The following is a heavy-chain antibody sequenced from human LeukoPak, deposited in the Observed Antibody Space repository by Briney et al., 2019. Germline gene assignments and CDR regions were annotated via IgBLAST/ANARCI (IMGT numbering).Heavy chain of an antibody. Sequence: SVKVSCKASGGTFSSYAISWVRQAPGQGLEWMGRIIPILGIANYAQKFQGRVTITADKSTSTAYMELSSLRSEDTAVYYCAREIPTIVVVPAAINGMDVWGQGTTVTVSS. V-gene: IGHV1-69*04. CDR3: AREIPTIVVVPAAINGMDV. CDR1: GGTFSSYA. CDR2: IIPILGIA. J-gene: IGHJ6*02. D-gene: IGHD2-2*02.